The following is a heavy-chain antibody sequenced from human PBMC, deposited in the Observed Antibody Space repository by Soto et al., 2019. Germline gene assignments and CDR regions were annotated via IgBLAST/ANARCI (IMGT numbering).Heavy chain of an antibody. J-gene: IGHJ4*02. CDR1: GGSVSSEHYY. D-gene: IGHD5-12*01. V-gene: IGHV4-61*03. CDR3: AGGTDGKKVAY. CDR2: FYYTGST. Sequence: ASETLSLTCRVSGGSVSSEHYYWNWIRQPPGKGLEWIGYFYYTGSTNYNPSLESRLTMSVDMSKNHFSLKLSSVTAADTAVYYCAGGTDGKKVAYWGQGTLVTVSS.